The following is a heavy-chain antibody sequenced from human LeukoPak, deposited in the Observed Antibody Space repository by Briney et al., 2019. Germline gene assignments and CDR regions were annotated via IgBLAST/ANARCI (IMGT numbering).Heavy chain of an antibody. D-gene: IGHD4-17*01. CDR1: GFTFSSYE. J-gene: IGHJ4*02. V-gene: IGHV3-48*03. CDR2: ISSSGSTI. CDR3: ARGYMTTVTPFDY. Sequence: GGSLRLSCAASGFTFSSYEMNWVRQAPGKGLEWVSYISSSGSTIYYADSVKGRFTISRDNAKNSLYPQMNSLRAEDTAVYYCARGYMTTVTPFDYWGQGTLVTVSS.